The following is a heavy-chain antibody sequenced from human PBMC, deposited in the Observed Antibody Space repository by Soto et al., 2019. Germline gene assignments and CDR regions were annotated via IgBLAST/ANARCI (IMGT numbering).Heavy chain of an antibody. V-gene: IGHV3-66*01. CDR3: ARDRIAVAGNPEFFQH. D-gene: IGHD6-19*01. CDR1: GFTVSSNY. CDR2: IYSGGST. J-gene: IGHJ1*01. Sequence: EVQLVESGGGLVQPGGSLRLSCAASGFTVSSNYMSWVRQAPGKGLEWVSVIYSGGSTYYADSVKGRFTISRDNSKNTLYLQMNSLRAVDTAVYYCARDRIAVAGNPEFFQHWGQGTLVTVSS.